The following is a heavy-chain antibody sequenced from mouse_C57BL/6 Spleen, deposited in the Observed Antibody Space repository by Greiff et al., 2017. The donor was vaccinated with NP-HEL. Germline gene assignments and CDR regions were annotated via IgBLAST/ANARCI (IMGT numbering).Heavy chain of an antibody. CDR2: INPSSGYT. Sequence: QVQLQQSGAELARPGASVKMSCKASGYTFTSYTMHWVKQRPGQGLEWIGYINPSSGYTKYNQKFKDKATLTADKSSSTAYMQLSSLTSEDSAVYCCARGMGGYDGAYAMDYWGQGTSVTVSS. D-gene: IGHD2-2*01. V-gene: IGHV1-4*01. CDR3: ARGMGGYDGAYAMDY. J-gene: IGHJ4*01. CDR1: GYTFTSYT.